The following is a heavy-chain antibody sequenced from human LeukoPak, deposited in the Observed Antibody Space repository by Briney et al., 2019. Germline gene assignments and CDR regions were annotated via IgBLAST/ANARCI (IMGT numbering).Heavy chain of an antibody. V-gene: IGHV3-74*01. CDR3: ARVAGTYQASRCDY. Sequence: GGSLRLSCAASGFAFSSYWMHWGRQAPGKGLVWVSRITSDGSSTAYADSVKGRFTISRDNAKNTLYLQMNSLRAEDTAVYYCARVAGTYQASRCDYWGQGTPVTVSS. CDR2: ITSDGSST. CDR1: GFAFSSYW. J-gene: IGHJ4*02. D-gene: IGHD5-24*01.